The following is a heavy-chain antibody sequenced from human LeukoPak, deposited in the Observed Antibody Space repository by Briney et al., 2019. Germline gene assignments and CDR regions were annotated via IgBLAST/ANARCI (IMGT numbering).Heavy chain of an antibody. CDR3: ARDSGSYYGASVDAFDI. CDR1: GGSISSGSYY. J-gene: IGHJ3*02. D-gene: IGHD1-26*01. Sequence: SETLSLTCTVSGGSISSGSYYWSWIRQPAGKGLEWIGRIYTSGSTNYNPSLKSRVTMSVDTSKNQFSLKLSSVTAADTAVYYCARDSGSYYGASVDAFDIWGQGTMVTVSS. V-gene: IGHV4-61*02. CDR2: IYTSGST.